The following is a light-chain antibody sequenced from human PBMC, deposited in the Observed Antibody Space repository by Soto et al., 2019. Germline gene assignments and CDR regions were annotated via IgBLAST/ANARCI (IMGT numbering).Light chain of an antibody. CDR3: CSYAGSSTYVL. CDR1: SSDVGRYNL. Sequence: QSALTQPASVSGSPGQSITISCAGTSSDVGRYNLVSWYQHHPGTAPKLMIYEVTKRPSGVSDRFSGSKSGNTASLTISGLQAEAEADYYCCSYAGSSTYVLFGGGTQLTVL. J-gene: IGLJ2*01. V-gene: IGLV2-23*02. CDR2: EVT.